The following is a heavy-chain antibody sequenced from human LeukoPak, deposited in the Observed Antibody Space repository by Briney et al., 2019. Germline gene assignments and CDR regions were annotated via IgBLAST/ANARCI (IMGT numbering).Heavy chain of an antibody. CDR1: GGSISSSSYY. V-gene: IGHV4-39*01. CDR3: ARGGYYGSGSYYFDP. CDR2: IYYSGST. D-gene: IGHD3-10*01. J-gene: IGHJ5*02. Sequence: SETLSLTCTVSGGSISSSSYYWGWIRQPPGKGLEWIGSIYYSGSTYYNPSLKRRVTISVDTSKTQFSLKLSSVTAADTAVYYCARGGYYGSGSYYFDPWGQGTLVTVSS.